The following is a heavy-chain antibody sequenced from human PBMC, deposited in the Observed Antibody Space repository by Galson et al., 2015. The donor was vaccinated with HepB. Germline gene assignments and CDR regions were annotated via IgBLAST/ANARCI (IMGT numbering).Heavy chain of an antibody. CDR1: GYTFTSYD. J-gene: IGHJ6*02. D-gene: IGHD3-3*01. Sequence: SVKVSCKASGYTFTSYDINWVRQATGQGLEWMGWMNPNSGNTGYAQKFQGRVTMTRNTSISTAYMELSSLRSEDTAVYYCARASTPGTYYDFWSGYYSAAYYYYYGMDVWGQGTTVTVSS. V-gene: IGHV1-8*01. CDR2: MNPNSGNT. CDR3: ARASTPGTYYDFWSGYYSAAYYYYYGMDV.